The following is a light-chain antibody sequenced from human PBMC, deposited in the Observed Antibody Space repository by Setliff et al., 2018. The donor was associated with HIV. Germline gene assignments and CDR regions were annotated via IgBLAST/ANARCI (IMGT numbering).Light chain of an antibody. CDR2: EVS. Sequence: QSALAQPPSASGPPGQSVTISCTGTSSDIGGYKYASWYQQHPGKAPKLMIYEVSKRPSGVPDRFSGSKSGNTASLTVSGLQAEDEADYYCSSYAGTTTFVVGTGTKV. CDR1: SSDIGGYKY. J-gene: IGLJ1*01. V-gene: IGLV2-8*01. CDR3: SSYAGTTTFV.